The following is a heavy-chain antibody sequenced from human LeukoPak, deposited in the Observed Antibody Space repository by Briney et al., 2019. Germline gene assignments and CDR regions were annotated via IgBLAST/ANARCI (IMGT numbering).Heavy chain of an antibody. J-gene: IGHJ4*02. Sequence: GASVKVSCKASGGTFSSYAISWVRQAPGQGLEWVGRIIPILGIANYAQKFQGRVTITADKSTSTAYMELSSLRSEDTAVYYCARDEWSGSYYADYWGQGTLVTVSS. CDR3: ARDEWSGSYYADY. CDR2: IIPILGIA. D-gene: IGHD3-10*01. V-gene: IGHV1-69*04. CDR1: GGTFSSYA.